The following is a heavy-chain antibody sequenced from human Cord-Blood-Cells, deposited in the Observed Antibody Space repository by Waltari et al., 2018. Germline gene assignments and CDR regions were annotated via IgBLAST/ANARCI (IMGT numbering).Heavy chain of an antibody. CDR3: ARVGRHDNWYFDL. J-gene: IGHJ2*01. CDR2: RTPNSGNT. V-gene: IGHV1-8*03. CDR1: GYTFTSYD. Sequence: QVQLDQSGAEVKKPGASVKVSCKASGYTFTSYDINWGRQATAQGLECMERRTPNSGNTRERQKFKGGVTSTRNTSISTTYMKLSSLRSEDTAVYYCARVGRHDNWYFDLWGRGTLVTVSS. D-gene: IGHD3-22*01.